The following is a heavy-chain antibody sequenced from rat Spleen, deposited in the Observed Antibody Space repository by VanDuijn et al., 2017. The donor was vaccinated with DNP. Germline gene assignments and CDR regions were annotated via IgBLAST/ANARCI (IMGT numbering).Heavy chain of an antibody. CDR3: ARTGYVYYPFAY. V-gene: IGHV1-57*01. CDR2: INTGSEST. CDR1: GYTFTSYD. D-gene: IGHD1-6*01. J-gene: IGHJ3*01. Sequence: QVQLQQSGAELAKPGSSVKISCRASGYTFTSYDISWIKQTTGQGLEYIGYINTGSESTYYNEKFKGKATLTVDRSSSTAFMQLSSLTPEDTAVYYCARTGYVYYPFAYWGQGTLVTVSS.